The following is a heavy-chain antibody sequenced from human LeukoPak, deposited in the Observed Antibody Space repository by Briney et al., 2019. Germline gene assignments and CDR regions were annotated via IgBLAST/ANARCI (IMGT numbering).Heavy chain of an antibody. CDR1: GFTFSSYS. CDR2: ISSSSSYI. J-gene: IGHJ4*02. D-gene: IGHD6-19*01. Sequence: GGSLRLSCAASGFTFSSYSMNWVRQAPGKGLKWVSSISSSSSYIYYADSVKGRFTISRDNAKNSLYLQMNSLRAEDTAVYYCARDLGSDWQYYFDYWGQGTLVTVSS. V-gene: IGHV3-21*01. CDR3: ARDLGSDWQYYFDY.